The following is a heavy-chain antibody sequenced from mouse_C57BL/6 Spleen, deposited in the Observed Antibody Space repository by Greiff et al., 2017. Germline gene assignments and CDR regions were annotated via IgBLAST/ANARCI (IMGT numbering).Heavy chain of an antibody. Sequence: VKLMEPGAELVKPGASVKLSCKASGYAFSSYWMHWVKQRPGKGLEWIGQIYPGNGGTNYNGKFKGKATLTADKSSSTAYMQLSSLTSEDSAVYFCASGGYDDAMDDWGQGTSVTVSS. V-gene: IGHV1-80*01. D-gene: IGHD2-2*01. CDR2: IYPGNGGT. CDR1: GYAFSSYW. CDR3: ASGGYDDAMDD. J-gene: IGHJ4*01.